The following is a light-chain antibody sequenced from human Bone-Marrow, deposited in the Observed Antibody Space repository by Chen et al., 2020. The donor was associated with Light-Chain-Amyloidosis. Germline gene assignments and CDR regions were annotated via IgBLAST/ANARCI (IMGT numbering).Light chain of an antibody. CDR2: RDT. CDR1: DLPTKY. V-gene: IGLV3-25*03. J-gene: IGLJ2*01. Sequence: SYELTQPPSVSVSPGQTARITCSGDDLPTKYAYWYQQKPGQAPVLVIHRDTERPSGISERFAGASSGTTATLRISGVQAEDEADYHCQSADSSGTYEVIFGGGTQLTVL. CDR3: QSADSSGTYEVI.